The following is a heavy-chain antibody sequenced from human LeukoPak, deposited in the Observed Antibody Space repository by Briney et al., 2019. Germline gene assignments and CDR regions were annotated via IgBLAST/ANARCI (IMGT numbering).Heavy chain of an antibody. CDR1: GFTFSSYG. V-gene: IGHV3-30*18. CDR2: ISYDGSNK. D-gene: IGHD4-23*01. CDR3: AKDYGGNSGPQYYFDY. Sequence: PGGSLRLSCAASGFTFSSYGVHWVRQAPGKGLEWVAVISYDGSNKYYADSVKGRFTISRDNSKNTLYLQMNSLRAEDTAVYYCAKDYGGNSGPQYYFDYWGQGTLVTVSS. J-gene: IGHJ4*02.